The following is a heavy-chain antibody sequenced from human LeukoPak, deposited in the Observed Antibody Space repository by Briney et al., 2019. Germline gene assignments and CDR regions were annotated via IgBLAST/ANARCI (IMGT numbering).Heavy chain of an antibody. V-gene: IGHV3-7*01. D-gene: IGHD3-10*01. J-gene: IGHJ4*02. CDR1: GFTFSTYW. CDR2: VKHDGSEK. Sequence: GSLRLSCAAASGFTFSTYWMSWVRQAPGKGLEWVANVKHDGSEKSYVDSVKGRFTISRDNAKNSLYLQMNSLRAEDTAVYYCARGGATQYNYWGQGTLVTVSS. CDR3: ARGGATQYNY.